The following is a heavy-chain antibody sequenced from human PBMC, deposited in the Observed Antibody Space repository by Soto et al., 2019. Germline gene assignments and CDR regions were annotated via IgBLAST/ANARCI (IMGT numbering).Heavy chain of an antibody. CDR3: TTDLRDSWYFDL. CDR1: GFTFNNAW. CDR2: IKSKTDGGTT. Sequence: GGSLRLSCAASGFTFNNAWMNWVRQAPGKGLEWVGRIKSKTDGGTTDYAAPVKGRFTISRDDSKNTLYLRMNSLKTEDTAVYYGTTDLRDSWYFDLWGRGTLVTVSS. V-gene: IGHV3-15*07. J-gene: IGHJ2*01.